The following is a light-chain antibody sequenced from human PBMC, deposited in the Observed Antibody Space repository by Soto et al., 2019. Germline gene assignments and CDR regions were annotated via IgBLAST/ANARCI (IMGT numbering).Light chain of an antibody. Sequence: DIQMTQSPSALSASVGDRVTITCQASQDITKNLNWYQQKPGKAPKLLVYHASNLETGVPSRFSGSGSGTEFTFTISSLQPEDFATDYCQHYHNLPPRVTFGQGTRLETK. CDR3: QHYHNLPPRVT. CDR2: HAS. J-gene: IGKJ5*01. V-gene: IGKV1-33*01. CDR1: QDITKN.